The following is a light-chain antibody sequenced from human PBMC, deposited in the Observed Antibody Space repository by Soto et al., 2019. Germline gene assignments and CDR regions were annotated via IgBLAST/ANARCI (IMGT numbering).Light chain of an antibody. CDR2: SNN. CDR1: SSNIGSKT. CDR3: AAWDDSLNGVV. J-gene: IGLJ2*01. V-gene: IGLV1-44*01. Sequence: QSVLTQPPSASGTPGQRVTISCSGSSSNIGSKTVNWYQQLPGTAPKLLIYSNNQRPSGVPDRFSGSKSGTSASLAISGLQSEDEADYYCAAWDDSLNGVVFGGGTKCTVL.